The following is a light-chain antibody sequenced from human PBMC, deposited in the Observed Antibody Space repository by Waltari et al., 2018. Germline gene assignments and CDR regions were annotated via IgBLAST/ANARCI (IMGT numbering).Light chain of an antibody. CDR3: SSYTSSNTFV. Sequence: QSALTQPASVSGSPGQSITISCTGTSSDVGGYEYVSWFQQHPGKAPKVMIYGVSNRPLGVSGRFSTPRSGVTAYLTISGLQAEDEADYYCSSYTSSNTFVFGTGTKVTVL. CDR1: SSDVGGYEY. V-gene: IGLV2-14*01. J-gene: IGLJ1*01. CDR2: GVS.